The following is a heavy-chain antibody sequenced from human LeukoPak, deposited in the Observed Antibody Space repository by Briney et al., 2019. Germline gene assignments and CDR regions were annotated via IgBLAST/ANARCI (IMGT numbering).Heavy chain of an antibody. V-gene: IGHV3-30-3*01. J-gene: IGHJ6*02. CDR2: ISYDGSNK. CDR1: GFTFSSYA. D-gene: IGHD2-2*01. CDR3: ARSTIWSYQLLSSHYRYGMDV. Sequence: PGGSLRLSCAASGFTFSSYAMHWVRQAPGKGLEWVAVISYDGSNKYYADSVKGRFTISRDNSKNTLYLQMTSLRAEDTAVSYCARSTIWSYQLLSSHYRYGMDVWGQGTTVTVSS.